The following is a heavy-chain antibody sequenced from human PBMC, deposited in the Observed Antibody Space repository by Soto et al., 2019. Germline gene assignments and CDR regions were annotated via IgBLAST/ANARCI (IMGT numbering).Heavy chain of an antibody. CDR1: GGAISNITCY. CDR2: ISDSGNT. J-gene: IGHJ6*03. CDR3: ARGEGYAHTPIYYYYYMDV. Sequence: FENQCFPSTVFGGAISNITCYRVWIRQPPGKGLEWIGSISDSGNTYYNPSLKSRVTISVDTSKNQFSLKLSSVTAADTAVYYCARGEGYAHTPIYYYYYMDVWGKGTTVTVSS. D-gene: IGHD3-16*01. V-gene: IGHV4-39*07.